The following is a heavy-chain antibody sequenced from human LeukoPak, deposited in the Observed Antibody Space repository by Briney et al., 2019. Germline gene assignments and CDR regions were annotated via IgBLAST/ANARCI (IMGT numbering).Heavy chain of an antibody. CDR2: IYYSGRT. Sequence: SETLSLTCSVSGDSVSRSDSYWDWIRQPPGKGLEWIGTIYYSGRTYYSPSLRSRVTISVDPSTHQFSLTLRSVTAADTALYYCARRRYFDGSGYLEWGQGTLLSVSS. V-gene: IGHV4-39*01. D-gene: IGHD3-22*01. J-gene: IGHJ1*01. CDR3: ARRRYFDGSGYLE. CDR1: GDSVSRSDSY.